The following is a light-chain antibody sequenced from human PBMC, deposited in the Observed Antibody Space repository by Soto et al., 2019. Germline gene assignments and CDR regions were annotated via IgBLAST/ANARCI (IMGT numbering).Light chain of an antibody. J-gene: IGLJ3*02. CDR2: ETS. V-gene: IGLV1-40*01. Sequence: QSVMTQPPSVSGAPGQRVTLSCTGSNSNIGAGYGVQWYQQLPGAGPRLVMYETSNRPSGVPDRFSGSKSGTSASLAITGLQAEDEADYFCQSYDNSLSGVVFGGGTKLTVL. CDR3: QSYDNSLSGVV. CDR1: NSNIGAGYG.